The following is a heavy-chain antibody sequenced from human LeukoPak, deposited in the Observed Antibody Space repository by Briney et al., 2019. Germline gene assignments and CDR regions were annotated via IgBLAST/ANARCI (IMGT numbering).Heavy chain of an antibody. J-gene: IGHJ6*03. D-gene: IGHD3/OR15-3a*01. V-gene: IGHV4-61*02. CDR3: ARERTSYYMDV. Sequence: SETLSLTCTVSGGSISSGSYYWSWIRQPAGKGLEWIGRIYTSGSTNYNPSLKSRVTISVDKPKNQFSLKLSSVTAADTAVYYCARERTSYYMDVWGKGTTVTVSS. CDR2: IYTSGST. CDR1: GGSISSGSYY.